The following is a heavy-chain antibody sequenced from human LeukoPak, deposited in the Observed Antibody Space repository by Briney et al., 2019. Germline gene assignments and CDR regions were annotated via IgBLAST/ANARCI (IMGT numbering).Heavy chain of an antibody. CDR2: IYYSGST. CDR1: GGSISSYY. J-gene: IGHJ5*02. V-gene: IGHV4-59*01. CDR3: ARDPEVNWFDP. Sequence: SETLSLTCTVSGGSISSYYWSWIRQPPGKGLEWIGYIYYSGSTNYNPSLKSRVTISVDTSKNQFSLKLSSVTAADTAVYYCARDPEVNWFDPWGQGTLVTVSS.